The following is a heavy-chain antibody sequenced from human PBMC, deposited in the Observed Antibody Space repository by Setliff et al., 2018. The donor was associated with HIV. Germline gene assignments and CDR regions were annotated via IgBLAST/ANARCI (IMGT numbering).Heavy chain of an antibody. CDR1: GFTFSSYV. CDR2: MSTGGDIK. D-gene: IGHD1-26*01. Sequence: GGSLRLSCAATGFTFSSYVLHWVRQAPGKGLEWVAVMSTGGDIKIYADSVKGRFTISRDNSKNTLFLQMNSLRPEDTATYYCVRDPIEGYPDYFDYWGQGALVTVSS. V-gene: IGHV3-30-3*01. J-gene: IGHJ4*02. CDR3: VRDPIEGYPDYFDY.